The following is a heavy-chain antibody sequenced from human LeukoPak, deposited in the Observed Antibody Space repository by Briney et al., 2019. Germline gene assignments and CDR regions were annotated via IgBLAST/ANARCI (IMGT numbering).Heavy chain of an antibody. Sequence: ASVKVSCKASGGTFSSYTISWMRQAPGQGLEWMGRITPILGIANYAQKFQGRATITADKSTSTAYMELSSLRSEDTAVYYCARQEQKGYWFDPWGQGTLVTVSS. CDR2: ITPILGIA. CDR3: ARQEQKGYWFDP. CDR1: GGTFSSYT. D-gene: IGHD1/OR15-1a*01. J-gene: IGHJ5*02. V-gene: IGHV1-69*02.